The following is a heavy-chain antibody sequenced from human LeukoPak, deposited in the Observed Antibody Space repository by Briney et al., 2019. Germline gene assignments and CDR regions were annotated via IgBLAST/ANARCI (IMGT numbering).Heavy chain of an antibody. CDR1: GFTSSDYY. D-gene: IGHD3-10*01. Sequence: GGSLRLSCAASGFTSSDYYMSWIRQAPGKGLEWVSSISSSSSYIYYADSVKGRFTISRDNAKNSLYLQMNSLRAEDTAVYYCARWSMVRGVIIRDYYYYYGMDVWGQGTTVTVSS. V-gene: IGHV3-11*06. J-gene: IGHJ6*02. CDR3: ARWSMVRGVIIRDYYYYYGMDV. CDR2: ISSSSSYI.